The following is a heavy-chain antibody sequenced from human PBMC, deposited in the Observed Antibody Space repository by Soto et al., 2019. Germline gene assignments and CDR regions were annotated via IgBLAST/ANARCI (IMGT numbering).Heavy chain of an antibody. Sequence: GGSLRLSCAASGFKFSDAWMSWVRQAPGKGPEWVGRIKSRGSGGTTDYTAPVKGRFTISRDNAENTLYLQMNSLRAEDTAVYYCTTVFEYWGQGTPVTVSS. CDR2: IKSRGSGGTT. CDR1: GFKFSDAW. CDR3: TTVFEY. J-gene: IGHJ4*02. V-gene: IGHV3-15*05.